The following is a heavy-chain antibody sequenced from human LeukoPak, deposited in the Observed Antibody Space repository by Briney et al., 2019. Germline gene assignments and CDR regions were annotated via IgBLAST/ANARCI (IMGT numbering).Heavy chain of an antibody. J-gene: IGHJ5*02. Sequence: SVKVSCKASGYTFTSYGVSWLRQAPGQGLEWMGGIIPIFGTANYAQKFQGRVTITTDESTSTAYMELSSLRSEDTAVYYCARDPHAGRPWFGETLHGWFDPWGQGTLVTVSS. V-gene: IGHV1-69*05. CDR3: ARDPHAGRPWFGETLHGWFDP. CDR1: GYTFTSYG. CDR2: IIPIFGTA. D-gene: IGHD3-10*01.